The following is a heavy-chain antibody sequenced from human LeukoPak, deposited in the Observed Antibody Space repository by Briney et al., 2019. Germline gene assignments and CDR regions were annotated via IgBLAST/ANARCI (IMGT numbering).Heavy chain of an antibody. CDR1: GFTFSSYW. J-gene: IGHJ4*02. D-gene: IGHD7-27*01. Sequence: GGSLRLSCAASGFTFSSYWMTWVRRAPGKGLEWVANIKEDGTEKYYVDSVKGRFTISRDNAKNSLYLQMDSLRAEDTAVYYCARGGPTGALDYWGQGTLVTVSS. CDR2: IKEDGTEK. V-gene: IGHV3-7*01. CDR3: ARGGPTGALDY.